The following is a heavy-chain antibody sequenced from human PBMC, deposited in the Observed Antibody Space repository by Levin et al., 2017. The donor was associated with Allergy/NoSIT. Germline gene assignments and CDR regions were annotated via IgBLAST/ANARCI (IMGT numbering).Heavy chain of an antibody. CDR1: GYTFTGYY. D-gene: IGHD3-10*01. CDR2: INPNSGGT. Sequence: ASVKVSCKASGYTFTGYYMHWVRQAPGQGLEWMGWINPNSGGTNYAQKFQGRVTMTRDTSISTAYMELSRLRSDDTAVYYCATQQWVGEFSGVGLPDYWGQGTLVTVSS. V-gene: IGHV1-2*02. J-gene: IGHJ4*02. CDR3: ATQQWVGEFSGVGLPDY.